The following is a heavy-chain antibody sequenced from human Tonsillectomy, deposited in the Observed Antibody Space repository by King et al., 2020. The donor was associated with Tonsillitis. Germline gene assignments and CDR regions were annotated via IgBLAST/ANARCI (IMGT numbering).Heavy chain of an antibody. Sequence: VQLQESGPGLVKPSETLSLTCTVSGGSISSYYWSWIRQPPGKGLEWIGYIYYSGSTNYNPSLKSRVTISVDTSKNLFSLKLRAVTAADTAVYYCARGVGTTVVTPSYFFDYWGQGTLVTVSS. CDR1: GGSISSYY. CDR3: ARGVGTTVVTPSYFFDY. J-gene: IGHJ4*02. V-gene: IGHV4-59*01. D-gene: IGHD4-23*01. CDR2: IYYSGST.